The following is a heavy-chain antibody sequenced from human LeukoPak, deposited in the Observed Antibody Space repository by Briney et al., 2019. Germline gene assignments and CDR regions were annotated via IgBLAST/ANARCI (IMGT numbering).Heavy chain of an antibody. CDR2: LSASGGST. CDR3: ARDSTYYYDSSGYWDY. D-gene: IGHD3-22*01. Sequence: PGGSLRLSCAASGFIFSNYAMGWVRQAPGKGLEWVSTLSASGGSTYYADSVKGRFTISRDNSKNTLYLQMNSLRAEDTAVYYCARDSTYYYDSSGYWDYWGQGTLVTVSS. CDR1: GFIFSNYA. V-gene: IGHV3-23*01. J-gene: IGHJ4*02.